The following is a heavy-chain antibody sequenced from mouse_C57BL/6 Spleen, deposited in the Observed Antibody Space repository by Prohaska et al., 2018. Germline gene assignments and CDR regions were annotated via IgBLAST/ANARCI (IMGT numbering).Heavy chain of an antibody. CDR3: ARYYYYGSSSWFAY. V-gene: IGHV1-26*01. Sequence: HGKSLEWIGDINPNNGGTSYNQKFKGKATLTVDKSSSTAYMELRSLTSEDSAVYYCARYYYYGSSSWFAYWGQGTLVTVSA. J-gene: IGHJ3*01. D-gene: IGHD1-1*01. CDR2: INPNNGGT.